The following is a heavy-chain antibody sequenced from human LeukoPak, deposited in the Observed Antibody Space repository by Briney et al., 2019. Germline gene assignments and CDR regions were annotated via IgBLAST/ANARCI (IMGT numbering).Heavy chain of an antibody. J-gene: IGHJ6*02. V-gene: IGHV1-69*04. CDR1: GYTFTSYD. CDR3: ARVKGILTGYYRDYYYYGMDV. D-gene: IGHD3-9*01. CDR2: IIPILGIA. Sequence: SVKVSCKASGYTFTSYDISWVRQAPGQGLEWMGRIIPILGIANYAQKFQGRVTITADKSTSTAYMELSSLRSEDTAVYYCARVKGILTGYYRDYYYYGMDVWGQGTTVTVSS.